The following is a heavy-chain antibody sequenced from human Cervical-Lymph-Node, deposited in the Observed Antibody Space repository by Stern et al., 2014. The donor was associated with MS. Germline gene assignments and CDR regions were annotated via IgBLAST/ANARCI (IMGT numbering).Heavy chain of an antibody. D-gene: IGHD4-17*01. J-gene: IGHJ4*02. CDR3: ARSYDYGDNAVDY. CDR2: IYYSGST. V-gene: IGHV4-59*01. Sequence: VQLVESGPGLVKPSETLSLTCTVSGGSISSYYWSWIRQPPGKGLEWIGYIYYSGSTNYNPSLKSRVTISVDTSKNQFSLKLSSVTAADTAVYYCARSYDYGDNAVDYWGQGTLVTVSS. CDR1: GGSISSYY.